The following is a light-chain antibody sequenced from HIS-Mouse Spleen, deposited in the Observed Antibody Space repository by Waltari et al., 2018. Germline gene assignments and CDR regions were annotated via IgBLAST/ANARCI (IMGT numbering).Light chain of an antibody. CDR2: DAS. V-gene: IGKV3-11*01. Sequence: EIVLTHSPATLPLSPGERSTLSCRASQSVSSYLAWYQQKPGQAPRLLIYDASNRATGIPARFSGSGSGTDFTLTISSLEPEDFAVYYCQQRSNWPWTFGQGTKVEIK. CDR1: QSVSSY. J-gene: IGKJ1*01. CDR3: QQRSNWPWT.